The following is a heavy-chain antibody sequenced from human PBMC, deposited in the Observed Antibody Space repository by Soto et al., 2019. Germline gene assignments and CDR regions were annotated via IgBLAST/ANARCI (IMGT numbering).Heavy chain of an antibody. Sequence: GGSLRLSCSASGFTFSTSPMHWVRQAPGKGLEWVGIIWHNGITKNYADSVKGRFSISRDSSKNMVYLQMDSLRVEDTAVYYCARDVDTTSHLNWFDPWGQGTLVTVSS. J-gene: IGHJ5*02. V-gene: IGHV3-33*08. CDR1: GFTFSTSP. D-gene: IGHD5-18*01. CDR2: IWHNGITK. CDR3: ARDVDTTSHLNWFDP.